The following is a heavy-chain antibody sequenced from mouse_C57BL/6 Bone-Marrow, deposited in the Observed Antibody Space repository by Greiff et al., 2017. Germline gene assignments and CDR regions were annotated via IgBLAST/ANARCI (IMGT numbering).Heavy chain of an antibody. Sequence: QVQLQQPGAELAKPGASVKLSCKASGYTFTSYWMHWVQQRPGPGLEWIGYINPSSGYPKYNQQFKAKATLTADKSSSTAYMQLSSLTYEDSAVYYCARWNYGSSYPNWYFDVWGTGTTVTVAS. CDR2: INPSSGYP. CDR1: GYTFTSYW. D-gene: IGHD1-1*01. V-gene: IGHV1-7*01. J-gene: IGHJ1*03. CDR3: ARWNYGSSYPNWYFDV.